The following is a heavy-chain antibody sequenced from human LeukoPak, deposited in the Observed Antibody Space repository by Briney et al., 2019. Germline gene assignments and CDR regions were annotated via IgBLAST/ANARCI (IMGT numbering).Heavy chain of an antibody. CDR2: IGTAGDT. Sequence: GGSLRLSCAASGFTFSSYDMHWVRQATGKGLEWVSAIGTAGDTYYPGSVKGRFTISRENAKNSLYLQMNSLRAGDTAVYYCARGTEYSSSSALEDYYYYMDVWGKGTTVTVSS. CDR1: GFTFSSYD. CDR3: ARGTEYSSSSALEDYYYYMDV. V-gene: IGHV3-13*01. J-gene: IGHJ6*03. D-gene: IGHD6-6*01.